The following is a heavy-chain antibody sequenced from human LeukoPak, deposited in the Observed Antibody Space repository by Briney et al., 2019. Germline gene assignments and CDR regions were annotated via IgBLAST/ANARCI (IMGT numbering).Heavy chain of an antibody. Sequence: GASVKVSCKASGYTFTSYGISWVRQAPGQGLEWMGWISAYNGNTNYAQKLQGRVTMTRDTSISTAYMEMSRLRSDDTAVYYCARNLWFGESSDAFDMWGQGTMVTVSS. D-gene: IGHD3-10*01. CDR2: ISAYNGNT. V-gene: IGHV1-18*01. CDR1: GYTFTSYG. J-gene: IGHJ3*02. CDR3: ARNLWFGESSDAFDM.